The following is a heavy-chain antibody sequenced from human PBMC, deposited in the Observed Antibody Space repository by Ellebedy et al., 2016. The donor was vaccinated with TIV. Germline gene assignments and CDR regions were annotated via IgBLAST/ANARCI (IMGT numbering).Heavy chain of an antibody. J-gene: IGHJ6*02. D-gene: IGHD3-10*01. CDR2: ISYNSDRT. Sequence: GGSLRLXXAASGFTFSGYAMSWVRQAPGKGLEWVSSISYNSDRTYYADSVKGRFTISRDNSKSTLFLQMNSLTADDTAVYYCAKFLRGHGSGRPFSYYAMDVWGQGTTVTV. CDR3: AKFLRGHGSGRPFSYYAMDV. V-gene: IGHV3-23*01. CDR1: GFTFSGYA.